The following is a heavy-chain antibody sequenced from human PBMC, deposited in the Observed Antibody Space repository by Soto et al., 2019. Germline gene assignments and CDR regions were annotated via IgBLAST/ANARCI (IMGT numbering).Heavy chain of an antibody. CDR1: GFTFSSYG. CDR3: ASEYCSGGSCHYYGMDV. Sequence: QVQLVESGGGVVQPGRSLRLSCAASGFTFSSYGMHWVRQAPGKGLEWVAVIWYDGSKKYYADSVKGRFTISRDNPKNTLYLQMNSLRAEDTAVYYCASEYCSGGSCHYYGMDVWGQGTTVTVSS. D-gene: IGHD2-15*01. CDR2: IWYDGSKK. V-gene: IGHV3-33*01. J-gene: IGHJ6*02.